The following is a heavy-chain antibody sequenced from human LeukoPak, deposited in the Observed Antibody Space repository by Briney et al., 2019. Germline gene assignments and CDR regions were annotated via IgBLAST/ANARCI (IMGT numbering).Heavy chain of an antibody. CDR1: GFTLTTYA. Sequence: PTGGSLRLSCAVSGFTLTTYAMSWVRQAPGKGLEWVSAISGSGEATWYADSVKGRSSISRDTSKNTLFLQMNSLRADDTALYYCAKDRAYPNDVFDIWGQGTMVTVS. V-gene: IGHV3-23*01. D-gene: IGHD2-21*01. CDR2: ISGSGEAT. CDR3: AKDRAYPNDVFDI. J-gene: IGHJ3*02.